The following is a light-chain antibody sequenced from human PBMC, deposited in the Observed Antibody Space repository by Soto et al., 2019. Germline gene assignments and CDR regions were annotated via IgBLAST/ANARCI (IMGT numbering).Light chain of an antibody. CDR3: CSYAGSSTFWV. Sequence: QSALTQPASVSGSPGQSITLSCTGTSSDVGRYNLVSWYQRHPGKAPKLMIYEGSKRPSGVSSRFSGSKSGNTASLTLSGLAAEYEADYYCCSYAGSSTFWVFGGGTKVAVL. CDR1: SSDVGRYNL. V-gene: IGLV2-23*03. CDR2: EGS. J-gene: IGLJ3*02.